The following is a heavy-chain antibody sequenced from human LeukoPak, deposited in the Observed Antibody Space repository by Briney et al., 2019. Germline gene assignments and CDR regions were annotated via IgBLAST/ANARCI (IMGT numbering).Heavy chain of an antibody. D-gene: IGHD3-3*01. CDR2: INPNSEGT. Sequence: ASVKVSCKASGYTFTGYYMHWVRQAPGQGLEWMGWINPNSEGTNYAQKFQGRGTMTRDTSISTAYLELSRLSSDDTDVYYCARDPRVDYDFWSRAERYYYCYYMDVWGKGTTVTVSS. CDR3: ARDPRVDYDFWSRAERYYYCYYMDV. V-gene: IGHV1-2*02. CDR1: GYTFTGYY. J-gene: IGHJ6*03.